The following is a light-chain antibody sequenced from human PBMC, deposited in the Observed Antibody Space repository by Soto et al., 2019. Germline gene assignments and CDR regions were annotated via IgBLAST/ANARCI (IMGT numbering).Light chain of an antibody. CDR3: QQYGRSSLT. CDR2: GAS. V-gene: IGKV3-20*01. CDR1: QSVSSTY. Sequence: EIVLTQSPGTLSVSPGERATLSCRASQSVSSTYLAWYQQKPGQAPRLLIYGASSRASGIPDRFSGSGSGTDVTLTISRLDPADFAVYSCQQYGRSSLTFGPGTKVDIK. J-gene: IGKJ3*01.